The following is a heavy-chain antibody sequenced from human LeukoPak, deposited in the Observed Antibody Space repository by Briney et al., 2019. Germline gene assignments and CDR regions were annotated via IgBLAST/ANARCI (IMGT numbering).Heavy chain of an antibody. CDR3: ARQPRITVIVVVMAHAFDI. V-gene: IGHV4-39*01. CDR2: IYYSGST. D-gene: IGHD3-22*01. CDR1: GGSISSSSYY. J-gene: IGHJ3*02. Sequence: SETLSLTCTVSGGSISSSSYYWGWIRQPPGKGLEWIGSIYYSGSTYYNPSLKSRVTISVDTSKNQFSLKLSSVTAADTAVYYCARQPRITVIVVVMAHAFDIWGQGTMVTVSS.